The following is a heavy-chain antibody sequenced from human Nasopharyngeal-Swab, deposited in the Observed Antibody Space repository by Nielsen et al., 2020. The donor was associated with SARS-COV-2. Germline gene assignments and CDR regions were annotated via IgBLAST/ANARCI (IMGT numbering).Heavy chain of an antibody. CDR2: INYSGRT. Sequence: GSLRLSCAVYIGTFSDYSWMWIRQPHGKGLEWIGEINYSGRTNYNPSLESRVTISIDTSKNQFSLKVTSVTAADTAVYYCAGVSDYWSQGTLVTVSS. CDR1: IGTFSDYS. CDR3: AGVSDY. J-gene: IGHJ4*02. V-gene: IGHV4-34*08.